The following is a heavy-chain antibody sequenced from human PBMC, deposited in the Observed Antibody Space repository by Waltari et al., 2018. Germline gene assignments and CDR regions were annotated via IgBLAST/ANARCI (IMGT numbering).Heavy chain of an antibody. J-gene: IGHJ5*02. Sequence: QVEVVESGGGVVQPGRSLGLSCADSGFTFSNYPMHWVRQEPGKGLEWVAVILRDGSNEHYADSVEGRFTISRDDSKNTLYLQMNSLSVEDTAVYYCARGVSRDCRFDPWGQGTLVTVSS. D-gene: IGHD6-6*01. V-gene: IGHV3-30*01. CDR1: GFTFSNYP. CDR2: ILRDGSNE. CDR3: ARGVSRDCRFDP.